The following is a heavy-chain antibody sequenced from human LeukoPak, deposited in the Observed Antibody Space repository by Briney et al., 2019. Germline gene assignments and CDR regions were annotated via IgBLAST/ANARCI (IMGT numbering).Heavy chain of an antibody. CDR3: ARAYCGGDCPLGY. D-gene: IGHD2-21*01. J-gene: IGHJ4*02. V-gene: IGHV4-39*07. CDR2: IYYSGGT. CDR1: GGSISGSSYY. Sequence: SETLSLTCTVSGGSISGSSYYWGWIRQPPGKGLEWIGSIYYSGGTYNNPSLKSRVTISVDTSKNQFSLKLSSVTAADTAVYYCARAYCGGDCPLGYWGQGTLVTVSS.